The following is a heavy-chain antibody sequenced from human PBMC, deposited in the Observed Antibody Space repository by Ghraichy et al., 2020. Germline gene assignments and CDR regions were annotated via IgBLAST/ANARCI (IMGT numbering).Heavy chain of an antibody. D-gene: IGHD5-18*01. J-gene: IGHJ4*02. Sequence: ETLSLTCAASGFTFSSYSMNWVRQAPGKGLEWVSYISSSSSTIYYTDSVKGRFTISRDNAKNSLYLQMNSLRDEDTAVYYCAREGYSYGTIDYWGQGTLVTVSS. CDR3: AREGYSYGTIDY. V-gene: IGHV3-48*02. CDR1: GFTFSSYS. CDR2: ISSSSSTI.